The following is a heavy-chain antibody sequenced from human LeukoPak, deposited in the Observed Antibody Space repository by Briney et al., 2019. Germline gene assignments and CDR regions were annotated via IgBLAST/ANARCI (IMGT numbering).Heavy chain of an antibody. V-gene: IGHV1-18*01. CDR3: ARDSGERGSGSYLIAY. Sequence: ASVKVSCKASGYTFTSYGISWVRQAPGQGLEWMGWISAYNGNTNCAQKLQGRVTMTRDTSISTAYMELRRLRSDDTAVYYCARDSGERGSGSYLIAYWGQGTLVTVSS. J-gene: IGHJ4*02. D-gene: IGHD3-10*01. CDR2: ISAYNGNT. CDR1: GYTFTSYG.